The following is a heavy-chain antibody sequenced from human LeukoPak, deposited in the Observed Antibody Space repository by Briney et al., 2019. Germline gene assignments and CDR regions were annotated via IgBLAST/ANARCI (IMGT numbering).Heavy chain of an antibody. Sequence: GGSLRLSCAASGFTFSDYYMSWLRQAPGKGLEWVSYISSSGSTIYYADSVKGRFTISRDNAKNSLYLQMNSLRAEDTAVYYCARDKLWYYDILTGYYGYYYYYGMDVWGQGTTVTVSS. CDR3: ARDKLWYYDILTGYYGYYYYYGMDV. J-gene: IGHJ6*02. D-gene: IGHD3-9*01. CDR1: GFTFSDYY. CDR2: ISSSGSTI. V-gene: IGHV3-11*01.